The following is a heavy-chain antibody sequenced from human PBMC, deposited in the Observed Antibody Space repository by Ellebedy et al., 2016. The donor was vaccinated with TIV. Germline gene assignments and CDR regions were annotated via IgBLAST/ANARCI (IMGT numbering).Heavy chain of an antibody. CDR1: GFTFSSYS. V-gene: IGHV3-48*01. Sequence: GGSLRLXCAASGFTFSSYSMNWVRQAPGKGLEWVSYISSSSSTIYYADSVKGRFTISRDNAKNSLYLQMNSLRAEDTAVYYCARDWVDSSSSNFDYWGQGTLVTVSS. CDR2: ISSSSSTI. CDR3: ARDWVDSSSSNFDY. D-gene: IGHD6-6*01. J-gene: IGHJ4*02.